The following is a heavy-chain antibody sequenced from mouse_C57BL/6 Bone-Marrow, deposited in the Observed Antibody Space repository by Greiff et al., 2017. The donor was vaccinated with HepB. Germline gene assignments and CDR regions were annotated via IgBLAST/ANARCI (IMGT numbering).Heavy chain of an antibody. CDR2: IYPGGGYT. V-gene: IGHV1-63*01. CDR3: ARWGTTYYFVY. Sequence: VKVVESGAELVRPGTSVKMSCKASGYTFTNYWIGWAKQRPGHGLEWIGDIYPGGGYTNYNEKFKGKATLTADKSSSTAYMQFSSLTSEDSAIYYCARWGTTYYFVYWGQGTTLTVSS. CDR1: GYTFTNYW. D-gene: IGHD1-1*01. J-gene: IGHJ2*01.